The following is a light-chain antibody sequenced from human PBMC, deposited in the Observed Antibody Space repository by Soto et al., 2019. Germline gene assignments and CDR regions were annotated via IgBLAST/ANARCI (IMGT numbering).Light chain of an antibody. V-gene: IGKV1-5*03. J-gene: IGKJ1*01. CDR3: QKYDRAPRT. CDR1: QSISSW. CDR2: KAS. Sequence: DIQMTQSPSTLSGSVGGRVTITCRASQSISSWLAWYQQKPGKAPKLLIYKASTLKSGVPSRFSGSGSGTEFTLTISSLQPEDFATYYCQKYDRAPRTFGQGTKVDIK.